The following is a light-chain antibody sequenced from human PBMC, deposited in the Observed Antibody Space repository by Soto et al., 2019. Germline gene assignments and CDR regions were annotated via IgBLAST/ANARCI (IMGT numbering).Light chain of an antibody. CDR3: AAWADSLDVLYV. CDR1: RSTVGTNA. J-gene: IGLJ1*01. V-gene: IGLV1-44*01. Sequence: QSVLTQPPSASGTPGQRITISCSGSRSTVGTNAVNWYQQFPGTAPKLLIYNNSERPSGVPDRFSGSKSGTSASLAITGLQSEDEADYYCAAWADSLDVLYVFGTGTKLTVL. CDR2: NNS.